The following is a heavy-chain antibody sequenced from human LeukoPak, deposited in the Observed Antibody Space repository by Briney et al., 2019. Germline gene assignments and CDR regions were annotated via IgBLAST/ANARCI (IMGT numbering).Heavy chain of an antibody. CDR2: IKQDGSEK. CDR1: GFTFSSYW. V-gene: IGHV3-7*01. J-gene: IGHJ4*02. Sequence: SGGSLRLSCAASGFTFSSYWMSWVRQAPGKGLEWVANIKQDGSEKYYVDSVKGRFTISRDNAKNSLYLQMNSLRAEDTAVYYCTRAPTFYDSRPFDYWGQGTLVTVSS. CDR3: TRAPTFYDSRPFDY. D-gene: IGHD3-3*01.